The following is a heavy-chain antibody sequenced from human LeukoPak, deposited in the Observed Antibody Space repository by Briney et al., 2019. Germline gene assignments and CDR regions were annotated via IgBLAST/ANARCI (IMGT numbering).Heavy chain of an antibody. J-gene: IGHJ4*02. Sequence: PGGSLRLSCAASRFTFAEYTMHWVRRAPGKGLEWVSLISWNGARIHYGAFGRARFPTPRKNSKNLLYLQMNSLRTEDTALYYCVKHLVAASENVRGWYPMDYWGQGTLVTVSS. CDR3: VKHLVAASENVRGWYPMDY. CDR1: RFTFAEYT. CDR2: ISWNGARI. D-gene: IGHD6-19*01. V-gene: IGHV3-43*01.